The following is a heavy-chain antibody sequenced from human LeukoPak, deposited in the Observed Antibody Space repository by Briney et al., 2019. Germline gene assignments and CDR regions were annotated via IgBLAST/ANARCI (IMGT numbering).Heavy chain of an antibody. CDR3: ARDSKDDPTARGFGGSCHFDY. D-gene: IGHD3-10*01. CDR1: GFTFSSYS. CDR2: ISNSRSTI. V-gene: IGHV3-48*01. Sequence: GGSLRLSCAASGFTFSSYSMNWVRQAPGKGLEWVSYISNSRSTIYNADCVTGRFTISRDNAKNSLYLQMNSLRAEDTAVYYCARDSKDDPTARGFGGSCHFDYWGQGTLVTVSS. J-gene: IGHJ4*02.